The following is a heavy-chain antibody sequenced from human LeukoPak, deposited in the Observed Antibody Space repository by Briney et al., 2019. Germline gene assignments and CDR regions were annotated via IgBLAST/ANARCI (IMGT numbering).Heavy chain of an antibody. D-gene: IGHD2-2*01. J-gene: IGHJ3*02. CDR1: GSISGYY. Sequence: SETLSLTCTVSGSISGYYWSWIRQPPGKGLEWIGCIYTSGSTNYNPSLESRVTISVDTSKNQFSLDLSSVTAADTAVYYCARQKCTSTSCLTKNAFDIWGQGTMVTVSS. CDR2: IYTSGST. CDR3: ARQKCTSTSCLTKNAFDI. V-gene: IGHV4-4*09.